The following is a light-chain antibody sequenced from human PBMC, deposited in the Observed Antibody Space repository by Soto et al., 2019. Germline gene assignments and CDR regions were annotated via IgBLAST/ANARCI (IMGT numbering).Light chain of an antibody. CDR2: AAS. CDR1: QSVSSN. Sequence: EIVMTQSPATLSVSPGERATLSCRASQSVSSNLAWYQQKPGQAPRLLIYAASTRATGIQARLSGGGSGTDFTLTISSLQSEDFAVYYCQQYNNWLITFGQGTRLEIK. V-gene: IGKV3-15*01. J-gene: IGKJ5*01. CDR3: QQYNNWLIT.